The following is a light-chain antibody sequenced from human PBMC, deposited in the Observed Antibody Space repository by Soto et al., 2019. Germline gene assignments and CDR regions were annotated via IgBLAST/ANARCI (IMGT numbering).Light chain of an antibody. J-gene: IGKJ1*01. CDR1: QSFFTN. Sequence: EIVVTQSAARLCVSPGEGGSLXCRASQSFFTNLDWFQQKPGQAPRPLISDASNRATGIPARFSGSGSGTDFTLTISSLQSQDFAVYYCQQYNKWPRTFGQGTKVDIK. CDR2: DAS. CDR3: QQYNKWPRT. V-gene: IGKV3D-15*01.